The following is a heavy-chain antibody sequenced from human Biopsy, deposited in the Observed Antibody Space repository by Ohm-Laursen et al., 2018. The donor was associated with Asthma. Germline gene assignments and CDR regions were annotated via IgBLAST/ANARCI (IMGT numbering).Heavy chain of an antibody. D-gene: IGHD2-2*01. V-gene: IGHV1-69*13. Sequence: GASVKVSCKSLGGTFNTYVIGWVRQAPGQGLEWMGGINSVFGTTTYPQEFQDRVTITADDSTSTVYMELSGLRSEDTAVYYCARKAGSCISRTCYSLDFWGQGTLVTVSS. CDR2: INSVFGTT. CDR1: GGTFNTYV. CDR3: ARKAGSCISRTCYSLDF. J-gene: IGHJ4*02.